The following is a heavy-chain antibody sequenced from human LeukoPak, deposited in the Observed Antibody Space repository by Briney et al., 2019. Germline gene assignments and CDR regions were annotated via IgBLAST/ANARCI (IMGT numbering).Heavy chain of an antibody. CDR1: GYSFIDYY. D-gene: IGHD2-2*01. J-gene: IGHJ5*02. CDR3: TRDVIMGYQQGYFHP. Sequence: ASVKVSCKASGYSFIDYYIWWVRQAPAQGLERMGWMNPRTGDTRPEEKYQGRFVRTRETTLTTAYMELSGLNSDDTAMYFCTRDVIMGYQQGYFHPWGQGTVVTVSS. CDR2: MNPRTGDT. V-gene: IGHV1-2*02.